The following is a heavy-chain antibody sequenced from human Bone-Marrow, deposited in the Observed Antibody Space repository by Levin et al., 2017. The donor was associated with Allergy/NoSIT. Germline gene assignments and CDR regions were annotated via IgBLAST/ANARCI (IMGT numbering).Heavy chain of an antibody. D-gene: IGHD3-22*01. Sequence: PGESLKISCKAFGYTFTGYYMHWVRQAPGQGLEWMGWINPKSGYTNYAQKFQGRVTMTRDSSISTGYMELSRLTSDDTAVYYCVREFFYDNSGPYPDYWGQGTLVTVSS. CDR1: GYTFTGYY. CDR2: INPKSGYT. J-gene: IGHJ4*02. CDR3: VREFFYDNSGPYPDY. V-gene: IGHV1-2*02.